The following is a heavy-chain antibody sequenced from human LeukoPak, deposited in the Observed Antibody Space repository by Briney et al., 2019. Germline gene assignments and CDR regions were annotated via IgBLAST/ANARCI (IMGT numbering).Heavy chain of an antibody. J-gene: IGHJ4*02. CDR3: ARYRLKSVRSPAGYFDY. CDR1: GSSISSYY. Sequence: PSETLSLTCTVSGSSISSYYWSWIRQPPGKGLEWIGYIYYSGSTNYNPSLKSRVTISVDTSKNQFSLKLSSVTAADTAVYYCARYRLKSVRSPAGYFDYWGQGTLVTVSS. V-gene: IGHV4-59*08. D-gene: IGHD3-16*02. CDR2: IYYSGST.